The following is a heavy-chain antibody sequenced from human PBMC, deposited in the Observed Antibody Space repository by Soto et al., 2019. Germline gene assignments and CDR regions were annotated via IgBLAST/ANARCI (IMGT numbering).Heavy chain of an antibody. CDR2: IIPIFGTA. J-gene: IGHJ6*02. Sequence: QVQLVQSGAEVKKPGSSVKVSCKASGGTFSSYAISWVRQAPGQGLEWMGGIIPIFGTANYAQKFQGRVTITADESTSTAYMELCSLRSEDTAVYYCARDLKSYYDSSGYAYYYYGKDVWCQGTTITVSS. CDR1: GGTFSSYA. V-gene: IGHV1-69*01. D-gene: IGHD3-22*01. CDR3: ARDLKSYYDSSGYAYYYYGKDV.